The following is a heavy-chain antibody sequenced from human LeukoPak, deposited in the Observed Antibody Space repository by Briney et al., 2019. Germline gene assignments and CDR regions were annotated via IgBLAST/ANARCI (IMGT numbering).Heavy chain of an antibody. CDR1: GASFNSDDQY. Sequence: PSEPQSLTCTVSGASFNSDDQYWNSICQNPGKGLEWIGSIHPSGMLYNNPSLESRVTMSRDTSKNQFSLNLNSVTAADTAVYFCSRGLDSRKLGYWGQGILVTVSS. J-gene: IGHJ4*02. CDR3: SRGLDSRKLGY. CDR2: IHPSGML. D-gene: IGHD3-22*01. V-gene: IGHV4-31*03.